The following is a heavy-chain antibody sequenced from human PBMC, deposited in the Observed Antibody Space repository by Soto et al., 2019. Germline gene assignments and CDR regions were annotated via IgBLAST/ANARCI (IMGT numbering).Heavy chain of an antibody. V-gene: IGHV3-30*18. CDR2: ISYDGSNK. CDR3: AKESSSWYFDY. Sequence: GGSLRLSCAASGFTFSGSTMHWVRQAPGKGLEWVAVISYDGSNKYYADSVKGRFTISRDNSKNTLYLQMNSLRAEDTAVYYCAKESSSWYFDYWGQGTLVTVSS. CDR1: GFTFSGST. J-gene: IGHJ4*02. D-gene: IGHD6-13*01.